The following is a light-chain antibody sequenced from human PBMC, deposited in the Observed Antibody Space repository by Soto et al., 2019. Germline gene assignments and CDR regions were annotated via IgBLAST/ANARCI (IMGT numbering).Light chain of an antibody. Sequence: ALTQPASVSGSPGQSITISCTGSSGDIGDYKYVSWYKQHPGKAPKLMIYDVSNRPSGVSNRFSASKSGNTASLTISGLQAEDEADYYCSSYTSTNFVIFGGGTKLTVL. CDR1: SGDIGDYKY. CDR3: SSYTSTNFVI. CDR2: DVS. J-gene: IGLJ2*01. V-gene: IGLV2-14*01.